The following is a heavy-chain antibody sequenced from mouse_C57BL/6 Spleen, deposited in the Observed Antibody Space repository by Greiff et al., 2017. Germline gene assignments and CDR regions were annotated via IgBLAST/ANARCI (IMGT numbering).Heavy chain of an antibody. Sequence: EVKLVESGEGLVKPGGSLKLSCAASGFTFSSYAMSWVRQTPEKRLEWVAYISSGGDYIYYADTVKGRFTISRDNARNTLYLQMSSLKSEDTAMYYCTREGTTGGYFDYWGQGTTLTVSS. V-gene: IGHV5-9-1*02. D-gene: IGHD1-1*01. CDR2: ISSGGDYI. CDR3: TREGTTGGYFDY. J-gene: IGHJ2*01. CDR1: GFTFSSYA.